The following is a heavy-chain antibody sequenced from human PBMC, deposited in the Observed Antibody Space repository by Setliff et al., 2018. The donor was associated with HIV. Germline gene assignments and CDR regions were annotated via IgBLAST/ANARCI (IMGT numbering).Heavy chain of an antibody. V-gene: IGHV4-38-2*02. CDR3: ARVVPVGGNDY. Sequence: PSETLSLTCTVSSYSISSGYFWGWIRQPPGKGLEWIGTIYHNGNTYYNPSLKSRATISVDTSKNQFSLKLSSVTAADTAMYYCARVVPVGGNDYWGQGTLVTVSS. J-gene: IGHJ4*02. CDR1: SYSISSGYF. D-gene: IGHD6-19*01. CDR2: IYHNGNT.